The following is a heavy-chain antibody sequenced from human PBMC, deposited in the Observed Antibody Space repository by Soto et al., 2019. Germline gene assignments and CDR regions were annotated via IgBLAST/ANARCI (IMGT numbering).Heavy chain of an antibody. CDR1: GFTFSSYE. CDR3: ARGYYDSSGYYLY. D-gene: IGHD3-22*01. Sequence: AGGSLRLSCAASGFTFSSYEMNWVRQAPGKGLEWVSYISSSGSTIYYADSVKGRFTISRDNAKNSLYLQMNSLRAEDTAVYYCARGYYDSSGYYLYWGQGTLVTV. V-gene: IGHV3-48*03. J-gene: IGHJ4*02. CDR2: ISSSGSTI.